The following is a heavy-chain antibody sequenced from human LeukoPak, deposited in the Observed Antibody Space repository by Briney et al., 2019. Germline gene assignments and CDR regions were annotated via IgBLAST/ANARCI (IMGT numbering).Heavy chain of an antibody. V-gene: IGHV3-23*01. Sequence: GGSLRLSCAASGFTFSSFAMSWVRQAPGKGLEWVSAISGSGGNTYYADSVKGRFTISRDNSNDTLYLQMNSLRAEDAAVYYCARDLSGDWYFDLWGRGTLVTVSS. D-gene: IGHD7-27*01. CDR1: GFTFSSFA. CDR3: ARDLSGDWYFDL. CDR2: ISGSGGNT. J-gene: IGHJ2*01.